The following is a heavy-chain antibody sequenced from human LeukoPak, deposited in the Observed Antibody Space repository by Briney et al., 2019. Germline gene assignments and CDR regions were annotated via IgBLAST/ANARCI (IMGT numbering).Heavy chain of an antibody. Sequence: ASVKVSCKASGYTFTSYDINWVRQATGQGLEWMGWMNPNSGNTGYAQKFQGRVTITRNTSISTAYMELSSLRSEDTAVYYCARLEYSYGYLGYYYYYMDVWGKGTTVTVSS. V-gene: IGHV1-8*03. CDR3: ARLEYSYGYLGYYYYYMDV. J-gene: IGHJ6*03. D-gene: IGHD5-18*01. CDR1: GYTFTSYD. CDR2: MNPNSGNT.